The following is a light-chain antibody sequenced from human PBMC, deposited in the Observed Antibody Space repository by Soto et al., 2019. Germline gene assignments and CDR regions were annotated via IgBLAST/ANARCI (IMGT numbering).Light chain of an antibody. V-gene: IGLV1-40*01. CDR2: GNS. Sequence: QLVLTQPPSVSGAPGQRVTISCTGSSSNIGAGYDVHWYQQLPGTAPKRLIYGNSNRPSGVPDRFSGSKSGTSASLAITGLQAEDEADYYCQSYDSSLSGRGVFGGGTKLTVL. CDR1: SSNIGAGYD. J-gene: IGLJ2*01. CDR3: QSYDSSLSGRGV.